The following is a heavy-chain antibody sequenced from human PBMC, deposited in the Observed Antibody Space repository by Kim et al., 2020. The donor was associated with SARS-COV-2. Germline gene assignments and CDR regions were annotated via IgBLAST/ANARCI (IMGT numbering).Heavy chain of an antibody. CDR3: ARHRGINWSLHY. CDR1: GGSINSSSYF. J-gene: IGHJ4*02. CDR2: IYSSWRT. Sequence: SETLSLTCTVSGGSINSSSYFWAWIRQPPGKGLEWVGSIYSSWRTNYNPSLKSRVTISVDTSKNQFSLKLSSVTAADTAVYYCARHRGINWSLHYWGQGSLVTVSS. V-gene: IGHV4-39*01. D-gene: IGHD1-20*01.